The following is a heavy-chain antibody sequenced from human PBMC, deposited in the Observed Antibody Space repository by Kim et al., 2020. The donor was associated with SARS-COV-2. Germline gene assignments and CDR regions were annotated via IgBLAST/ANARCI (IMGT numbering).Heavy chain of an antibody. V-gene: IGHV6-1*01. J-gene: IGHJ4*02. D-gene: IGHD1-26*01. Sequence: SQTLSLTCAISGDSVSSTNAAWIWVRQSPSRGLEWLGRTFYRSKWYSDYAPSVKSRTTVDPDTSKNQFSLHLNSVTPADTAVYYCARVVEGTPDCWGQGTLVTVSA. CDR2: TFYRSKWYS. CDR1: GDSVSSTNAA. CDR3: ARVVEGTPDC.